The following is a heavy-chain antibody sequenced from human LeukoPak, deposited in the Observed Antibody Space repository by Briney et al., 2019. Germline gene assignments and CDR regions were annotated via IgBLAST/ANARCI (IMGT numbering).Heavy chain of an antibody. V-gene: IGHV5-51*01. D-gene: IGHD3-22*01. J-gene: IGHJ4*02. CDR1: GYSFTSYW. CDR2: IYPGDSDT. CDR3: ARHPAIYYYDSSGYYYLDY. Sequence: MTGESLKISCKGSGYSFTSYWIGWVRQMPGKGLEWMGIIYPGDSDTRYSPSFQGQVTISADKSISTAYLQWSSLKASDTAMYYCARHPAIYYYDSSGYYYLDYWGQGTLVTVSS.